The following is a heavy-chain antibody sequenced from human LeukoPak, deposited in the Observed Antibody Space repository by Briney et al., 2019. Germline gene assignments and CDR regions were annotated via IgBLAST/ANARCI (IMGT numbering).Heavy chain of an antibody. Sequence: ASVKVSCKASGYTFTGYYMHWVRQAPGQGLEWMGWINPNSGGTNYAQKLQGRVTMTTDTSTSTAYMELRSLRSDDTAVYHCARDRLGYCSGGSCTLTDYWGQGTLVTVSS. CDR3: ARDRLGYCSGGSCTLTDY. V-gene: IGHV1-2*02. CDR2: INPNSGGT. D-gene: IGHD2-15*01. CDR1: GYTFTGYY. J-gene: IGHJ4*02.